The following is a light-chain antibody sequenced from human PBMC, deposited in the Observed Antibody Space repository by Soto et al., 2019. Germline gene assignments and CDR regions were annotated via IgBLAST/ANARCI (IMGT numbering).Light chain of an antibody. CDR1: SSDVGGSNS. CDR3: CSCTSSNTLEVV. V-gene: IGLV2-14*01. CDR2: EVS. J-gene: IGLJ3*02. Sequence: QSVLTQPASVSGSPGQSITISCTGTSSDVGGSNSVSWYQHHPGKAPKLIIYEVSYRPSGASYRFSGSKSGNTASLFISGLQAEDEADYYCCSCTSSNTLEVVFGGGTKVTVL.